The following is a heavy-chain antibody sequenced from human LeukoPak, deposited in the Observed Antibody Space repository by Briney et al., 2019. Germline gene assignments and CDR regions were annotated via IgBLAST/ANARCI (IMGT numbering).Heavy chain of an antibody. Sequence: ASVKVSCKASGYTFTGYYMHWVRQAPGQGLEWMGWINPNSGGTTYAQKFQGRVTMTRDTSISTAYMELSRLRSDDTAVYYCAREVTIFGVVTQPRYYYYYMDVWGKGTTVTVSS. CDR3: AREVTIFGVVTQPRYYYYYMDV. V-gene: IGHV1-2*02. J-gene: IGHJ6*03. CDR2: INPNSGGT. CDR1: GYTFTGYY. D-gene: IGHD3-3*01.